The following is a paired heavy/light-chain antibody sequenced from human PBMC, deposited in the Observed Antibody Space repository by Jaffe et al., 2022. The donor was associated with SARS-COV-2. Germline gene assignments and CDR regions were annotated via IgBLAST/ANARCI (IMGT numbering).Heavy chain of an antibody. D-gene: IGHD3-3*01. J-gene: IGHJ4*02. CDR2: VYSSGTT. CDR3: AKENFGGGYYTAPFDY. Sequence: QVQLQESGPGLVKPSETLSLTCIVSGDSVRSTSYYWSWVRQPPRKGLEWIGYVYSSGTTNYNPSLWNRVTISVDTSKNQFSLKLKSVTAADTAVYYCAKENFGGGYYTAPFDYWGQGIPVTVSS. V-gene: IGHV4-61*01. CDR1: GDSVRSTSYY.
Light chain of an antibody. V-gene: IGKV4-1*01. CDR2: WAS. CDR1: QSVLYSSNNKNY. CDR3: QQYYNAPRT. Sequence: DIVMTQSPDSLAVSLGERATINCKSSQSVLYSSNNKNYLAWYQQKPGQPPKLLIYWASTRESGVPDRFSGSGSETDFTLTIGSLQAEDVALYYCQQYYNAPRTFGQGTKVEI. J-gene: IGKJ1*01.